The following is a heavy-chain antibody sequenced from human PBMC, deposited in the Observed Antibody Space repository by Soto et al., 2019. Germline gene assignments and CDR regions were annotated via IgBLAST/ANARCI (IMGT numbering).Heavy chain of an antibody. CDR2: IYYSGST. Sequence: SETLSLTCTVSGGSISSYYWSWIRQPPGKGLEWIGYIYYSGSTNYNPSLKSRVTISVDTSKNQFSLKLSSVTAADTAVYYCARHFSSTSCYGGGGYYYYYMDVWGKGTTVTVSS. D-gene: IGHD2-2*01. CDR3: ARHFSSTSCYGGGGYYYYYMDV. CDR1: GGSISSYY. J-gene: IGHJ6*03. V-gene: IGHV4-59*08.